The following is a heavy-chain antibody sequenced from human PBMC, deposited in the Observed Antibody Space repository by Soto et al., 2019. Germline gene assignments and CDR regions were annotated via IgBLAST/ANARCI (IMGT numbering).Heavy chain of an antibody. Sequence: GGSLSLSCAASGFTFSSYAMILVLPAPGKGLEWVSAISGSGGSTYYADSVKGRFTISRDNAENSLYLQMNGLRAEDTAVYYCASARHIGPWGQGTLVTVS. CDR1: GFTFSSYA. D-gene: IGHD2-21*01. CDR2: ISGSGGST. CDR3: ASARHIGP. J-gene: IGHJ5*02. V-gene: IGHV3-23*01.